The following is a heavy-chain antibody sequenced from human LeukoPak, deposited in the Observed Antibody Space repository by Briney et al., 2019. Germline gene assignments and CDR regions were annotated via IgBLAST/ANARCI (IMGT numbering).Heavy chain of an antibody. V-gene: IGHV3-48*03. CDR2: ISSSGSTI. Sequence: GGSLRLSCAASGFTFSSYEMNWVRHAPGKGLEWVSYISSSGSTIYYADSVKGRFTISRDNAKNSLYLQMNSLRAEDTAVYYCARDRITMVRGVPYYYYGMDVWGKGTTVTVSS. CDR1: GFTFSSYE. CDR3: ARDRITMVRGVPYYYYGMDV. J-gene: IGHJ6*04. D-gene: IGHD3-10*01.